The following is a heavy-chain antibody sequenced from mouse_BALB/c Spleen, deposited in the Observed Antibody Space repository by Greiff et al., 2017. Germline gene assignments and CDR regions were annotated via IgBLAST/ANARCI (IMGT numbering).Heavy chain of an antibody. D-gene: IGHD2-10*02. CDR1: GFTFSDYY. V-gene: IGHV5-4*02. Sequence: EVKLVESGGGLVKPGGSLKLSCAASGFTFSDYYMYWVRQTPEKRLEWVATISDGGSYTYYPDSVKGRFTISRDNAKNNLYLQMSSLKSEDTAMYYCARERYGNYAWFAYWGQGTLVTVSA. CDR2: ISDGGSYT. J-gene: IGHJ3*01. CDR3: ARERYGNYAWFAY.